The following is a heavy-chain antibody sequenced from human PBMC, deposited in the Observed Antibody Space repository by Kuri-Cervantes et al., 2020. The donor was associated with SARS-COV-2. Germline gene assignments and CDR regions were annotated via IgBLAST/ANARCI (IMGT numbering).Heavy chain of an antibody. CDR2: IAHDGKNK. CDR3: AKDHFGVHDF. CDR1: GFNFSRTD. J-gene: IGHJ4*02. Sequence: GGLLRLSWAASGFNFSRTDMHWVRQAPGKGLEWLAVIAHDGKNKKCIASGKGRFTISRDNSQNTVYLRMTNLGSEDTAMYYCAKDHFGVHDFWGQGTLVTVSS. D-gene: IGHD2-21*01. V-gene: IGHV3-30*18.